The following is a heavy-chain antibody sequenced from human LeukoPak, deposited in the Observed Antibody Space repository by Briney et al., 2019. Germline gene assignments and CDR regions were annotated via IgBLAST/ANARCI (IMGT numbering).Heavy chain of an antibody. CDR2: ISSSSSYI. CDR3: ARARVGMDV. CDR1: GFTFSSYS. Sequence: GGSLRLSCAASGFTFSSYSMNWVRQAPGKGRERVSSISSSSSYIYYADSVKGRFTISRDNAKNSLYLQMNSLRAEDTAVYYCARARVGMDVWGQGTTVTVSS. D-gene: IGHD3-10*01. V-gene: IGHV3-21*01. J-gene: IGHJ6*02.